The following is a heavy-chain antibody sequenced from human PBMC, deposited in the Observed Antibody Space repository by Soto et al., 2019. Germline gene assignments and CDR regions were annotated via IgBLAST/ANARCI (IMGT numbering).Heavy chain of an antibody. CDR2: INAGNGNT. CDR3: AKGNKQWLIHPYYYYYGMDV. D-gene: IGHD6-19*01. Sequence: ASVKVSCKASGYTFTSYAMHWVRQAPGQRLEWMGWINAGNGNTKYSQKFQGRVTITRDTSASTAYMELSSLRSEDTAVYYCAKGNKQWLIHPYYYYYGMDVWGQGTTVTVSS. CDR1: GYTFTSYA. V-gene: IGHV1-3*01. J-gene: IGHJ6*02.